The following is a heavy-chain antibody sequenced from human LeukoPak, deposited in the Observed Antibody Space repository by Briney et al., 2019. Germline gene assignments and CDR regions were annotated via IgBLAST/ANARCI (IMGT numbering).Heavy chain of an antibody. Sequence: GGSLRLSCAASGFTFSSYWMSWVRQAPGKGLEWVANVKQDGSEKYYVDSVEGRFTISRDNAKNPLYLQMNSLRVEDTAVYYCARDPYDSSGYGAFDIWGQGTMVSVSS. CDR3: ARDPYDSSGYGAFDI. D-gene: IGHD3-22*01. CDR1: GFTFSSYW. CDR2: VKQDGSEK. V-gene: IGHV3-7*05. J-gene: IGHJ3*02.